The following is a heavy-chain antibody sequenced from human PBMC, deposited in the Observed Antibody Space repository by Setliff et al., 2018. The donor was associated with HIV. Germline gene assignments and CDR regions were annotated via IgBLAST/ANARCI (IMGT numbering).Heavy chain of an antibody. CDR2: IYYSENT. D-gene: IGHD3-10*01. CDR1: GASISSGDNY. Sequence: PSETLSLTCTVSGASISSGDNYWSWIRQPPGKGLEWIGYIYYSENTYYNPSLKSRATISVDTSKNQFSLKLSSVTAADTAVYYCARGQGSEDWGQGTLVTVSS. V-gene: IGHV4-30-4*08. CDR3: ARGQGSED. J-gene: IGHJ4*02.